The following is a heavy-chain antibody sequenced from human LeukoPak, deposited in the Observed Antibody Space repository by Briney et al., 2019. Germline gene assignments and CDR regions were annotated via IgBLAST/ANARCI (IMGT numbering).Heavy chain of an antibody. D-gene: IGHD3-3*01. Sequence: YWIGWVRQMPGKGLEWIGYIYYSGSTNYNPSLKSRVTISVDTSRNQFSLKLSSVTAADTAVYYCARVYYDFWSGYRYWYFDLWGRGTLVTVSS. CDR2: IYYSGST. V-gene: IGHV4-59*01. J-gene: IGHJ2*01. CDR1: Y. CDR3: ARVYYDFWSGYRYWYFDL.